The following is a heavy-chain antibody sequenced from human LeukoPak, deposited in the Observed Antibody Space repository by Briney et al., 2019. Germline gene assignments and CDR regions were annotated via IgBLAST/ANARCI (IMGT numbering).Heavy chain of an antibody. CDR2: IYHSGST. Sequence: PSETLSLTCSVSGYSISSIHYWGWIRQPPGKGLEWIGSIYHSGSTYYNPSLKSRVTISVDTSKNQFSLNLSSVTAADTAMYYCARGKSNGWYVEYWGQGTLVTVSS. CDR1: GYSISSIHY. V-gene: IGHV4-38-2*02. CDR3: ARGKSNGWYVEY. D-gene: IGHD6-19*01. J-gene: IGHJ4*02.